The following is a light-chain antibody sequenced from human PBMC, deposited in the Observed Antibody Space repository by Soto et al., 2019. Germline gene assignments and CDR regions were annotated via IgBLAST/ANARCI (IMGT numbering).Light chain of an antibody. J-gene: IGLJ3*02. V-gene: IGLV2-14*01. CDR1: SSDVGGYNY. CDR3: SSYTRGSTLV. CDR2: EVS. Sequence: QSALTQPASVSGSPGQSITISCTGTSSDVGGYNYVSWYQQHPDTAPKLMIYEVSNRPSGVSNRFSGSKSGNTASLTISGLQSEDEGNYYFSSYTRGSTLVFGGGTKLTVL.